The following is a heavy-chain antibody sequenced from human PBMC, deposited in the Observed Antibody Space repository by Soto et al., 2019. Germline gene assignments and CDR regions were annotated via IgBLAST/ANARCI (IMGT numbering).Heavy chain of an antibody. V-gene: IGHV3-74*01. CDR1: GFTVSSYW. Sequence: EVQLVESGGGLVQPGGSLRVSCAASGFTVSSYWMNWVRQAPGKGLEWVSRINSDGSSKSYEDSEKGRITISRDNAKNTRYLQMKTLRGEDTAVYYGPMRGSAAGFHSGGQGTLVTVSS. CDR3: PMRGSAAGFHS. CDR2: INSDGSSK. J-gene: IGHJ4*02. D-gene: IGHD6-13*01.